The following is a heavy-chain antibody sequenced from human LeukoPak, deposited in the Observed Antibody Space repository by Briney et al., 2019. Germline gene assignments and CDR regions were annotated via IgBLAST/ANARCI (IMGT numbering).Heavy chain of an antibody. CDR2: VSHDDYT. J-gene: IGHJ6*03. CDR3: ARSAEDIVVVPAAPTYYYYYMDV. CDR1: GFTFSNYA. Sequence: PGGSLRLSCAASGFTFSNYAMSWVRQAPGKGLEWVSAVSHDDYTYYADSVKGRFTISRDNSKNTLYLQMNSLRAEDTAVYYCARSAEDIVVVPAAPTYYYYYMDVWGKGTTVTVSS. V-gene: IGHV3-23*01. D-gene: IGHD2-2*01.